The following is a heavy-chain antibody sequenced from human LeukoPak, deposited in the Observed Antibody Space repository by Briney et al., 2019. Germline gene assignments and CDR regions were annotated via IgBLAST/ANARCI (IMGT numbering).Heavy chain of an antibody. V-gene: IGHV4-39*07. CDR3: ARGQTQRGPSDY. Sequence: SETLSLTCTVSGGSISSSSYYWGWIRQPPGKGLEWIGSIYYSGSTYYNPSLKSRVTISVDTSKNQFSLKLSPVTAADTAVYYCARGQTQRGPSDYWGQGTLVTVSS. CDR2: IYYSGST. J-gene: IGHJ4*02. CDR1: GGSISSSSYY. D-gene: IGHD4-23*01.